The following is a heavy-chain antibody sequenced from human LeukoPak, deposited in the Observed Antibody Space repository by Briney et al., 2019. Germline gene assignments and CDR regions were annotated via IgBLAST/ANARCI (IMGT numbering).Heavy chain of an antibody. Sequence: GASVKVSCKASGYTFTVYYMHLVRQAPGQGLEWMGWINPNSGGTNYAQKFQGRVTMTRDTSISTAYMELSRLRSDDTAVYYCARVEMATNPLDYWGQGTLVTVSS. D-gene: IGHD5-24*01. CDR1: GYTFTVYY. CDR3: ARVEMATNPLDY. CDR2: INPNSGGT. V-gene: IGHV1-2*02. J-gene: IGHJ4*02.